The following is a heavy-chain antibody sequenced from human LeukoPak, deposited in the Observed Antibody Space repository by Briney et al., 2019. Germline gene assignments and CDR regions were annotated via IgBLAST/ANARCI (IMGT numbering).Heavy chain of an antibody. D-gene: IGHD3-22*01. CDR1: GFTFDDYA. Sequence: PGGSLRLSCAASGFTFDDYAMHWVRQAPGKGLEWVSGISWNSGSIGYADSVKGRFAISRDNAKNSLYLQMNSLRAEDTALYYCAKAHSGYYSTIDYWGQGTLVTVSS. CDR2: ISWNSGSI. J-gene: IGHJ4*02. CDR3: AKAHSGYYSTIDY. V-gene: IGHV3-9*01.